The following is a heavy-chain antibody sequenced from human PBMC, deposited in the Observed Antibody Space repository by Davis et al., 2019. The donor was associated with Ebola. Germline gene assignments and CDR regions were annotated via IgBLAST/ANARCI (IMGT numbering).Heavy chain of an antibody. V-gene: IGHV5-51*01. D-gene: IGHD2-2*02. CDR2: IYPGDSDT. CDR3: ARADCSSTSCYTIGAFDI. CDR1: GYSFTSYW. Sequence: GESLKISCKGSGYSFTSYWISWVRQMPGKGLEWMGIIYPGDSDTRYSPSFQGQDTISADKSISTAYLQWSSLKASDTAMYYCARADCSSTSCYTIGAFDIWGQGTMVTVSS. J-gene: IGHJ3*02.